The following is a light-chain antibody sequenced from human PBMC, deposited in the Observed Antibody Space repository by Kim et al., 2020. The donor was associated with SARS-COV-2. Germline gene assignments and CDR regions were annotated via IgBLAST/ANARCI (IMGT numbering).Light chain of an antibody. J-gene: IGKJ4*01. CDR2: GAS. Sequence: VSPWERATLSCRASQSANSNLAWYQQKPGQAPRLLIYGASTRATDIPARFSGSGSGTDFTLTISCLQSEDFAVYYCQQYDKWPLTFGGGTKVDIK. V-gene: IGKV3-15*01. CDR3: QQYDKWPLT. CDR1: QSANSN.